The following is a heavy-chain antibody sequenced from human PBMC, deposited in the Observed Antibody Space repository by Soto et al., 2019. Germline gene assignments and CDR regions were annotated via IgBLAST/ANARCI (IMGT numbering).Heavy chain of an antibody. CDR3: ARDNLRDCTNGVCYTGRDDY. Sequence: QVQLVQSGAEVKKPGSSVKVSCKASGGTFSSYAISWVRQAPGQGLEWMGGIIPIFGTANYAQKFQGRVTITADKSTSTAYMELSSLRSEDTAVYYCARDNLRDCTNGVCYTGRDDYWGQATLVTVSS. J-gene: IGHJ4*02. D-gene: IGHD2-8*01. CDR1: GGTFSSYA. V-gene: IGHV1-69*06. CDR2: IIPIFGTA.